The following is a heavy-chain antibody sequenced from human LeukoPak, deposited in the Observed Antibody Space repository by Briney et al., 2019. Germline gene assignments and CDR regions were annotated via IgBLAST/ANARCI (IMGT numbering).Heavy chain of an antibody. CDR2: IIPIFGTA. J-gene: IGHJ4*02. CDR3: ARHPTMYYDFWSGYYRD. Sequence: SVKVPCKASGGTFSSYAISWVRQAPGQGLEWMGGIIPIFGTANYAQKFQGRVTITTDESTSTAYMELSSLRSEDTAVYYCARHPTMYYDFWSGYYRDWGQGTLVTVSS. D-gene: IGHD3-3*01. V-gene: IGHV1-69*05. CDR1: GGTFSSYA.